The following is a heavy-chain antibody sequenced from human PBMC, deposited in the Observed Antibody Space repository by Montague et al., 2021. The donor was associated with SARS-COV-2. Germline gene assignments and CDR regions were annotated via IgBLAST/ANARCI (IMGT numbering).Heavy chain of an antibody. V-gene: IGHV3-33*01. CDR3: VGDPGDPDTFDF. J-gene: IGHJ4*02. CDR2: IWNDGSKK. Sequence: SLRLSCAASGFTHSKYGVLWVRQAPGKGLEWVASIWNDGSKKHHADSVKGRFTISRDNSNNMLYLQMDSLRADDAGVYYCVGDPGDPDTFDFWGQGTQVTVSS. D-gene: IGHD7-27*01. CDR1: GFTHSKYG.